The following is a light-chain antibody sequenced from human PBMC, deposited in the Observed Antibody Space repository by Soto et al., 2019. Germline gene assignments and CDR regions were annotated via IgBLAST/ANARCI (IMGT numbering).Light chain of an antibody. J-gene: IGKJ5*01. CDR3: QQYDHRPIT. Sequence: DIQMTQSPSSLSASVGDRVTITCQASQDISNYLNWYQQKPGKAPKLVINDASNLETGVPSRFSGRGSGTDFILTISSLQPEDIATYYSQQYDHRPITFGQGTRLEIK. CDR2: DAS. CDR1: QDISNY. V-gene: IGKV1-33*01.